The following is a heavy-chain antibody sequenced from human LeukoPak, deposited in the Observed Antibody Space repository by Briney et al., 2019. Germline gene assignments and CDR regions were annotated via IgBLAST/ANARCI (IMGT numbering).Heavy chain of an antibody. Sequence: GASVKVSCKASGYTFTSYGISWVQQAPGQGLEWMGWISAYNGNTNYAQKLQGRVTMTTDTSTSTAYMELRSLRSDDTAVYYCARESHYYDSSGYYPNFDYWGQGTLVTVSS. D-gene: IGHD3-22*01. J-gene: IGHJ4*02. CDR1: GYTFTSYG. V-gene: IGHV1-18*01. CDR2: ISAYNGNT. CDR3: ARESHYYDSSGYYPNFDY.